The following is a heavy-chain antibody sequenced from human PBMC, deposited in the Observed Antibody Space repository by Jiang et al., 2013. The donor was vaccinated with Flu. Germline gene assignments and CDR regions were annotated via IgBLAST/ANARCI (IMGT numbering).Heavy chain of an antibody. J-gene: IGHJ5*02. CDR2: ISYSGST. V-gene: IGHV4-38-2*02. CDR3: ARVGPIIVIITTLYNWFDP. Sequence: VKPSETLSLTCTVSGYSISSGYYWGWIRQPPGKGLEWIGSISYSGSTYYNPSLKSRVTISVDTSKNQFSLKLTSVTAADTAVYYCARVGPIIVIITTLYNWFDPWGQGTLVTVSS. D-gene: IGHD3-22*01. CDR1: GYSISSGYY.